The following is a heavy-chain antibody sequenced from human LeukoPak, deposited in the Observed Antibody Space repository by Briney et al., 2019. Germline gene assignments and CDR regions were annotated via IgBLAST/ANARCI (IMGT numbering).Heavy chain of an antibody. CDR3: ARDMGQQHRKVYYFDY. CDR2: ISSSSSTI. J-gene: IGHJ4*02. CDR1: GFTFSSYS. D-gene: IGHD6-13*01. V-gene: IGHV3-48*01. Sequence: QPGGSLRLSCAASGFTFSSYSMNWVRQAPGKGLEWVSYISSSSSTIYYADSVKGRFTISRDNSKNTLYLQMNSLRAEDTAVYYCARDMGQQHRKVYYFDYWGQGTLVTVSS.